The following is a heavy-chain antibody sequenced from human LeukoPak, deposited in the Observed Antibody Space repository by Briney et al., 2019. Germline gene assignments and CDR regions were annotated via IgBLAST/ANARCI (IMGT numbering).Heavy chain of an antibody. Sequence: ASVKVSCKASGGTFSSYAISWLRQAPGQGLEWMGGIIPIFGTANYAQKFQGRVTITTDESTSTAYMELSSLRSEDTAVYYCARGMNNPGSYYFDYWGQGTLVTVSS. CDR1: GGTFSSYA. D-gene: IGHD1-26*01. J-gene: IGHJ4*02. CDR3: ARGMNNPGSYYFDY. V-gene: IGHV1-69*05. CDR2: IIPIFGTA.